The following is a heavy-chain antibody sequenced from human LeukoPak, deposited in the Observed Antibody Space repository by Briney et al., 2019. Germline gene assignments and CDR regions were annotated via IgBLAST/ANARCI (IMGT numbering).Heavy chain of an antibody. CDR2: ISSSSTYI. Sequence: GGSLRLSCAASGFTFSSYTMNWVRQAPGKGLEWVSSISSSSTYINYADSVKGRFTISRDNAKNSLYLQMNSLRAEDTAVYYCARRVIVVGLDYWGQGTLVTVSS. D-gene: IGHD3-22*01. CDR1: GFTFSSYT. CDR3: ARRVIVVGLDY. V-gene: IGHV3-21*01. J-gene: IGHJ4*02.